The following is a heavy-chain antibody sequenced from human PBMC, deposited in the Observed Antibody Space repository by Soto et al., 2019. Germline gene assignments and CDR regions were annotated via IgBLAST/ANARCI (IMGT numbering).Heavy chain of an antibody. Sequence: GESLKISCAASGFTVSNNYMTWVRQAPWKGLEWVSFIYSSGSTYYADSVKGRFTISRDNFKNTLYLQMNSLRAEDTAVYYCARGYSYTQPVFDYWGLGTLVTVPS. J-gene: IGHJ4*02. V-gene: IGHV3-53*01. CDR2: IYSSGST. CDR1: GFTVSNNY. D-gene: IGHD5-18*01. CDR3: ARGYSYTQPVFDY.